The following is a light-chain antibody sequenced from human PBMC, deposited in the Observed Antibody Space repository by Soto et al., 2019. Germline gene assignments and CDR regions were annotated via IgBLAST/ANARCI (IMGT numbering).Light chain of an antibody. J-gene: IGKJ4*01. CDR2: GAS. Sequence: EIVLTQSPGTLSLSPGERATLSCRASQSVSNSYLAWYQQKPAQAPRLLIYGASSRATVIPDMFSGNGSGTDFTLSSSRLEPENFSVYYWQQYGSSRTFGGGTKVEIK. V-gene: IGKV3-20*01. CDR1: QSVSNSY. CDR3: QQYGSSRT.